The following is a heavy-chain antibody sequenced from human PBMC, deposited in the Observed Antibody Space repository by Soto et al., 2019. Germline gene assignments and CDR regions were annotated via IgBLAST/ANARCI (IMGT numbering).Heavy chain of an antibody. V-gene: IGHV1-2*02. J-gene: IGHJ4*01. D-gene: IGHD4-4*01. CDR1: GYPFSENH. Sequence: QVQLVQSGADVRKTGASVKVSCKASGYPFSENHIHWVRQAPGQGLEWMGWLNPYSGATKYAPKFQGRVTMTRDTSSFTSYMEVNGLKSDDTAFYYCATARRGTVSLLADWGQGTLVTVSS. CDR2: LNPYSGAT. CDR3: ATARRGTVSLLAD.